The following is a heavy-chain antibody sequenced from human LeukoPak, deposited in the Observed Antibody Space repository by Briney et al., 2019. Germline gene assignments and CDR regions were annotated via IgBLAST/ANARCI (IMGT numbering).Heavy chain of an antibody. Sequence: ASVKVSCKASGYTFTSYGISWVRQAPGQGLEWMGWFSAYNGNTNYAQKLQGRVTMTTDTSTSTAYMELRSLRSDDTAVYYCARDGSDGCSSTSCCYYYGMDVWGQGTTVTVSS. CDR1: GYTFTSYG. CDR2: FSAYNGNT. CDR3: ARDGSDGCSSTSCCYYYGMDV. D-gene: IGHD2-2*01. V-gene: IGHV1-18*01. J-gene: IGHJ6*02.